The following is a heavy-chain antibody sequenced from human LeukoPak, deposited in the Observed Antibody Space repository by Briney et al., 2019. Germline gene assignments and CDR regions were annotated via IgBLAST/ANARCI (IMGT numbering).Heavy chain of an antibody. V-gene: IGHV4-4*02. CDR2: IYQSGST. Sequence: SGTLSLTCAVSGDSISRSNWWSWVRQPPGKGLEWIGEIYQSGSTYYNPSLKSRVTISVDTSKNHFSLKLSSVTAADTAVYYCARHGFHKYYFDYWGQGTLVTVSS. CDR3: ARHGFHKYYFDY. D-gene: IGHD3-10*01. J-gene: IGHJ4*02. CDR1: GDSISRSNW.